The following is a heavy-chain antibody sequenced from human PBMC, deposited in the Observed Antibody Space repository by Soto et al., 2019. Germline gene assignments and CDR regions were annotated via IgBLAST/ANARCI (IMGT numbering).Heavy chain of an antibody. Sequence: LGESLKISCKGSGYGSPTYWIAWVRQMPGKGLEWMGIIYPGDSDTRYSPSFQGQVTISVDKSITTSYLQCNSLKASDTAMYYCGRHQCSTTSGLPPTYQGMAVWGKGTTVPVSS. CDR2: IYPGDSDT. D-gene: IGHD2-2*01. CDR1: GYGSPTYW. J-gene: IGHJ6*04. V-gene: IGHV5-51*01. CDR3: GRHQCSTTSGLPPTYQGMAV.